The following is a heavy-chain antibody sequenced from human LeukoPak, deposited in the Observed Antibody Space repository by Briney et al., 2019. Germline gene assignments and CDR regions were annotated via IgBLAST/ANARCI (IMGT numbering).Heavy chain of an antibody. D-gene: IGHD1-1*01. CDR1: GGSISSYY. CDR2: IYYSGST. CDR3: ARDRNTGTEGGRDYYGMDV. J-gene: IGHJ6*02. V-gene: IGHV4-59*01. Sequence: SETLSLACTVSGGSISSYYWSWIRRPPGKGLEWIGYIYYSGSTNYNPSLKSRVTISVDTSKNQFSLKLSSVTAADTAVYYCARDRNTGTEGGRDYYGMDVWGQGTTVTVSS.